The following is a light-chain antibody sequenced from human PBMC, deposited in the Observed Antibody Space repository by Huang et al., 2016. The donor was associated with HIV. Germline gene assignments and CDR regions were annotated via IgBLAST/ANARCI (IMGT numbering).Light chain of an antibody. J-gene: IGKJ1*01. V-gene: IGKV1-5*03. CDR3: QQYDSYSWT. Sequence: DIQMTQSPSTLSASVGDRVTITCRASQSISSWLAWYQQKPVKAPKLLFYNASSLESGVPSRVSGCGSGTEFTLTISILQPDDFATYYWQQYDSYSWTFGQGTKVEIK. CDR1: QSISSW. CDR2: NAS.